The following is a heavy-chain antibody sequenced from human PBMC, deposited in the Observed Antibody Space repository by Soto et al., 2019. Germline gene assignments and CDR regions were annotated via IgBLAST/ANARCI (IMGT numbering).Heavy chain of an antibody. CDR3: AREYSSSAYYYYGMDV. CDR2: INSDGSST. J-gene: IGHJ6*02. Sequence: GVLRLSCAASGFTFSSYWMHWVRQAPGKGLVWVSRINSDGSSTSYADSVKGRFTISRDNAKNTLYLQMNSLRAEDTAVYYCAREYSSSAYYYYGMDVWGQGTTVTVSS. D-gene: IGHD6-6*01. CDR1: GFTFSSYW. V-gene: IGHV3-74*01.